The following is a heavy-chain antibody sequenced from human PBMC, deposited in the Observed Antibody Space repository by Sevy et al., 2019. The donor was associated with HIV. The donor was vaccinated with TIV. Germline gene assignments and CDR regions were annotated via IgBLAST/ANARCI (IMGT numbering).Heavy chain of an antibody. Sequence: SETLSLTCTVSGGSFTSSDSYWSWIRQPPGEGLEWIGYSHYTGGSYYNPFLKSRVAMSVDTSEKQFSLKLSFLTAAHTAVYYCASKRGYNDGPFDYWGQGTLVTVSS. J-gene: IGHJ4*02. CDR3: ASKRGYNDGPFDY. D-gene: IGHD5-12*01. V-gene: IGHV4-30-4*01. CDR1: GGSFTSSDSY. CDR2: SHYTGGS.